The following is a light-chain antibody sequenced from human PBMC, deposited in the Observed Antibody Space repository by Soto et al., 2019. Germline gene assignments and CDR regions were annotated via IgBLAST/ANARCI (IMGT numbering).Light chain of an antibody. CDR3: LLSYGGTWV. V-gene: IGLV7-43*01. Sequence: QAVVTQEPSLTVSPGGTVTLTCASSARPVTSNYYPNWFQQKPGQAPRTLIFRTSDKHSWTPARFSGSLLGGKAALTLSGAQVEDEAEYYCLLSYGGTWVFGGGTQLTVL. CDR1: ARPVTSNYY. J-gene: IGLJ3*02. CDR2: RTS.